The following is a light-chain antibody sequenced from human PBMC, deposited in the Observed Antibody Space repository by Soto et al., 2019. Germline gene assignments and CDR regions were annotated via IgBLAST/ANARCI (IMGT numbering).Light chain of an antibody. CDR1: QDIRGA. CDR3: QQFNIYSIT. Sequence: AIQVTQSPSSLSASVGDRVTITCRASQDIRGALAWYQQKPGKAPKLLIYDVSTVQSGVPSRFSGRGSGTEFTLTITSLQPDDFATYYCQQFNIYSITFGQGTRLDI. CDR2: DVS. J-gene: IGKJ5*01. V-gene: IGKV1-13*02.